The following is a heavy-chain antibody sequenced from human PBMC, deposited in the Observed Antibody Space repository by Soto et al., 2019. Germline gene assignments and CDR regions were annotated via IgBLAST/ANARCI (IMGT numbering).Heavy chain of an antibody. CDR2: INSDGSTI. D-gene: IGHD6-19*01. CDR3: ARAGWYRFDY. V-gene: IGHV3-74*01. Sequence: EVQLVESGGGVVQPGGSRRLSCAASGFTFSNYWVHWVRQAPGKGLMWVSRINSDGSTINYADSLEVRFTISSDNANNPLFLQMNGLRGEDTAVYYCARAGWYRFDYWGQGNLVTVSS. CDR1: GFTFSNYW. J-gene: IGHJ4*02.